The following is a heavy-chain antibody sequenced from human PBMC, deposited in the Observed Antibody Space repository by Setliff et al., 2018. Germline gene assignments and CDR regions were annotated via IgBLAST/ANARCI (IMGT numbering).Heavy chain of an antibody. CDR3: ARSFYGCFNY. D-gene: IGHD3-10*01. V-gene: IGHV1-8*02. Sequence: PGESLKISCKGSGYSFTTYWIGWMRQATGQGLEWMGWMNPNSGNTGYAQKFQGRVTMTRNTSISTAYMELSSLRSDDTAVYYCARSFYGCFNYWGQGTLVTVSS. CDR1: GYSFTTYW. CDR2: MNPNSGNT. J-gene: IGHJ4*02.